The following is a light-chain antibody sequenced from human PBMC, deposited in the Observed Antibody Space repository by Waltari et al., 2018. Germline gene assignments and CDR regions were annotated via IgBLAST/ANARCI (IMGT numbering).Light chain of an antibody. CDR2: TAS. CDR3: QQSYSTPWT. J-gene: IGKJ1*01. V-gene: IGKV1-39*01. CDR1: QSISSY. Sequence: DIQMTQSPSSLSASVGDRVTINCRASQSISSYLNWYQQKPGKAPKLLIYTASSLPSGAPSRFSGSKSGTDFTLTISSLQPEDFATYYCQQSYSTPWTFGQGTKVEMK.